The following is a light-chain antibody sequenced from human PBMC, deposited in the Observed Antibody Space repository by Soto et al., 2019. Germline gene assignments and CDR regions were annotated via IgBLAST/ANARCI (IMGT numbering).Light chain of an antibody. CDR1: SSDVGGHNY. Sequence: QSALTQPASVSGSPGQSVTISCTGTSSDVGGHNYVSWYRHHPGKAPKLMIYEVSNRPSGVSNRFSGSKSDNTASLTISGLQAEDEADYYCSSYTSSSTWAFGGGTKVTVL. J-gene: IGLJ2*01. CDR2: EVS. V-gene: IGLV2-14*01. CDR3: SSYTSSSTWA.